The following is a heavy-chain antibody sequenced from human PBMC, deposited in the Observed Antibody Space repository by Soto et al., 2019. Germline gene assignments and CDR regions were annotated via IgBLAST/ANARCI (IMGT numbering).Heavy chain of an antibody. V-gene: IGHV3-7*01. Sequence: GGSLRLSCAASGLTFSSYWMSWVRQAPGKGLEWVANIKQDGSEKYYVDSVKGRFTISRDNAKNSLYLQMNSLRAEDTAVYYCARIDSVVVVAATRPMDVWGQGTTVTVSS. CDR3: ARIDSVVVVAATRPMDV. J-gene: IGHJ6*02. CDR2: IKQDGSEK. CDR1: GLTFSSYW. D-gene: IGHD2-15*01.